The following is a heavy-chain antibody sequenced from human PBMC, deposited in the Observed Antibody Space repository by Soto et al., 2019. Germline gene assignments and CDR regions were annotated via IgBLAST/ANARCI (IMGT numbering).Heavy chain of an antibody. D-gene: IGHD2-21*02. V-gene: IGHV1-2*02. CDR3: SSAGVTVTAGLYF. J-gene: IGHJ4*02. Sequence: ASAKVSCKASGYTFSGFYMHWVRQSPGQGLEWMGWINPNSGGTKSAEKFQGRVTMTRDTSISTAYMELSRLTSDDTAVYYCSSAGVTVTAGLYFWGQGTQVTVSS. CDR2: INPNSGGT. CDR1: GYTFSGFY.